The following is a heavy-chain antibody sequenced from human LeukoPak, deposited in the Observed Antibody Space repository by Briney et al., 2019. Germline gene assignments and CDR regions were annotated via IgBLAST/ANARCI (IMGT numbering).Heavy chain of an antibody. CDR2: ISGSGSTT. V-gene: IGHV3-23*01. CDR3: ARGGITMIVVVT. Sequence: GGSLRLSCSASGFIFSTYGMSWVRQAPGKGLEWVISISGSGSTTFYADSVKGRFTISRDNSKNTLYLQMNSLRAEDTAVYYCARGGITMIVVVTWGQGTLVTVSS. CDR1: GFIFSTYG. D-gene: IGHD3-22*01. J-gene: IGHJ5*02.